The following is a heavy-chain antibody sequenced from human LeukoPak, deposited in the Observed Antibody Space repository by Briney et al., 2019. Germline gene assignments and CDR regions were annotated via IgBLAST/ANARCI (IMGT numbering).Heavy chain of an antibody. V-gene: IGHV4-59*01. Sequence: NPSETLSLTCTVSGGSISNYYWSWIRQPPGKGLEWIGYIYYSGSTNHNPSLKSRVTISVDTSKNQFSLKLSSVTAADTAVYYCARTSPGLGYHFDYWGQGTLVTVSS. CDR1: GGSISNYY. CDR3: ARTSPGLGYHFDY. CDR2: IYYSGST. D-gene: IGHD3-16*01. J-gene: IGHJ4*02.